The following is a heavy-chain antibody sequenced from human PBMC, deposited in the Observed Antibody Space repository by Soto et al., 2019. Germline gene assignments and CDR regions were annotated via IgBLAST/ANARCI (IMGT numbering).Heavy chain of an antibody. CDR2: TIPELGTS. CDR3: ARTSMTRIDY. CDR1: GYTFSGFY. J-gene: IGHJ4*02. V-gene: IGHV1-69*10. Sequence: GASVKVSCKASGYTFSGFYMHWVRQAPGQGLEWMGVTIPELGTSNYAQRLQGRVTITVDKATNTAYLNLTTLTSEDTAIYYCARTSMTRIDYWGQGTLVTVSS. D-gene: IGHD4-17*01.